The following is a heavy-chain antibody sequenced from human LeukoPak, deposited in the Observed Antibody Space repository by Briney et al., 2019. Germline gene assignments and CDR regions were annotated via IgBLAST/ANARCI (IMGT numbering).Heavy chain of an antibody. D-gene: IGHD1-26*01. J-gene: IGHJ4*02. CDR2: ISGSGGST. V-gene: IGHV3-23*01. Sequence: GGSLRLSCAASGFTLSSYAMSWVRQAPGKGLEWVSAISGSGGSTFYADSVKGRFTISRDNSKNTLYLQMNSLRAEDTAVYYCANVGPSGNYYVDYWGQGTLVTVSS. CDR3: ANVGPSGNYYVDY. CDR1: GFTLSSYA.